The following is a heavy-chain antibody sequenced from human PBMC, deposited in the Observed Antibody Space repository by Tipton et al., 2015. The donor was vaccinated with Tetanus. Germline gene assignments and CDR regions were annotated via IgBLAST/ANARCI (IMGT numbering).Heavy chain of an antibody. CDR1: GFTVTTNY. D-gene: IGHD2-2*01. Sequence: SLRLSCAASGFTVTTNYVSWVRQAPGKGLEWVSVMYGGGSTYYADSVKGRFIISRDNSKNTMYLQMNSLRAEDTALDYCTREVGDNAFDIWGQGTMGTVS. J-gene: IGHJ3*02. V-gene: IGHV3-66*01. CDR3: TREVGDNAFDI. CDR2: MYGGGST.